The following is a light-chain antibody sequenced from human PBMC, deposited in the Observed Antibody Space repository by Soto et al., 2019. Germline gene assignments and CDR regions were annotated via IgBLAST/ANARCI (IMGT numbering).Light chain of an antibody. CDR2: DVS. CDR1: SSDVGGYEY. Sequence: QSALTQPRSVSGSPGQSVTISCTGTSSDVGGYEYVSWYQQHPGKAPKVMIYDVSKRPSGVPDRFSGSKSGNTASLTISGLQAEDEADYYCCSYAGSSTHVVFGGGTKVTVL. V-gene: IGLV2-11*01. J-gene: IGLJ2*01. CDR3: CSYAGSSTHVV.